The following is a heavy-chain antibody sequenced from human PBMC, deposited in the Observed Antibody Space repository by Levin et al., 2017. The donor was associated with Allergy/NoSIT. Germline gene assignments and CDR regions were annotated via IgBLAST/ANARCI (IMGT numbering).Heavy chain of an antibody. V-gene: IGHV4-34*01. D-gene: IGHD3-3*01. CDR3: ASRRWRRFWAY. Sequence: SETLSLTCAVYGRSLTTHYWSWVRQPPGKGLEWIGEVDGGGNTTYNPSLKSRVTMSVDTSKNQVSLSMKSVTAADTAVYYCASRRWRRFWAYWGQGTPVTVSS. CDR2: VDGGGNT. CDR1: GRSLTTHY. J-gene: IGHJ4*02.